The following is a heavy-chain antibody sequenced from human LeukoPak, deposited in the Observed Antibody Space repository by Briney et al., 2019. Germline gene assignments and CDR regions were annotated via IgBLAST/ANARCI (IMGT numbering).Heavy chain of an antibody. Sequence: PSETLSLTCTVSGGSINSYYWSWIRQPPGKGLEWIGYIYYSGSTNYNPSLKSRVTISVDTSKNRFSLKLSSVTAADTAVYYCARGVVVVPAAKESYYYGMDVWGQGTTVTVFS. V-gene: IGHV4-59*01. CDR3: ARGVVVVPAAKESYYYGMDV. J-gene: IGHJ6*02. D-gene: IGHD2-2*01. CDR1: GGSINSYY. CDR2: IYYSGST.